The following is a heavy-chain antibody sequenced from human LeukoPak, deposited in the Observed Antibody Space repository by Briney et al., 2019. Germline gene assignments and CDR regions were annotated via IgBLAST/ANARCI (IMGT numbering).Heavy chain of an antibody. CDR3: AKDQNREPYYFDY. J-gene: IGHJ4*02. Sequence: PGGSLKLSCAASGFXFSSYAIHWVRQAPGKGLEWVAAISYDGSTNYADSVKGRFTISRDNSKNTLYLQMNSLRAEDTAVYYCAKDQNREPYYFDYWGQGTLVTVSS. CDR1: GFXFSSYA. CDR2: ISYDGST. V-gene: IGHV3-30*18. D-gene: IGHD1-14*01.